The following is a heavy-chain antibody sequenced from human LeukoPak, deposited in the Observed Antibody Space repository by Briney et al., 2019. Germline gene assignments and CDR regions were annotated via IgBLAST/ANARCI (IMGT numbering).Heavy chain of an antibody. V-gene: IGHV3-23*01. CDR1: RFTFSSYA. CDR2: ISGSGGSA. D-gene: IGHD6-19*01. J-gene: IGHJ4*02. Sequence: GGSLRLSCAVSRFTFSSYAMSWVRQAPGKGLEWVSAISGSGGSAYYADSVKGRFTISRDNSKYTLYLQMNSLRAEDRAVYYCARSLAVAGIGGLFDYWGQGTLVTVSS. CDR3: ARSLAVAGIGGLFDY.